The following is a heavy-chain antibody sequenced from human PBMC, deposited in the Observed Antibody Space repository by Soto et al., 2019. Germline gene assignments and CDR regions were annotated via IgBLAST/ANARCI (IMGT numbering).Heavy chain of an antibody. V-gene: IGHV3-21*01. CDR3: ARDPGYSYGNT. CDR2: ISSSSSYI. D-gene: IGHD5-18*01. CDR1: GFTFSSYS. Sequence: GSLRLSCAASGFTFSSYSMNWVRQAPGKGLEWVSSISSSSSYIYYADSVKGRFTISRDNAKNSLYLQMNSLRAEDTAVHYCARDPGYSYGNTWGQGTLVTVSS. J-gene: IGHJ5*02.